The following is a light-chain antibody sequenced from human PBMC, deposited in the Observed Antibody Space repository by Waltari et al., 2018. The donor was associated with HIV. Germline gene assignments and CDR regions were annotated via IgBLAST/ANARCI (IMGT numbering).Light chain of an antibody. CDR1: SSNNGAGYD. Sequence: QSVLTQPPSVSGAPGQRVTISSTGSSSNNGAGYDVHWYQQLPGTAPKLRSYGNTNRPSGIPDRFSGSKSGTSASLAITGLQAEDEADYYCQSYDSSLSGSWVFGGGTKLTVL. J-gene: IGLJ3*02. V-gene: IGLV1-40*01. CDR3: QSYDSSLSGSWV. CDR2: GNT.